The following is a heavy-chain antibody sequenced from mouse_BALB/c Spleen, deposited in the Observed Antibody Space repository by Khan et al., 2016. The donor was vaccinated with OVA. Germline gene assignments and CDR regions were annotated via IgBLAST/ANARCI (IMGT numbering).Heavy chain of an antibody. D-gene: IGHD3-2*01. CDR1: GYIFTSYW. Sequence: QVQLKESGAELVRPGASVKLSCKTSGYIFTSYWIHWVKQRSGQGLEWIARIYPGTGSTYYNEKFKGKATLSADKSSSTAYLQRSSLKAEASAVISGGRDDSSGYNDAMDYWGQGTAVTVSS. CDR3: GRDDSSGYNDAMDY. J-gene: IGHJ4*01. V-gene: IGHV1-76*01. CDR2: IYPGTGST.